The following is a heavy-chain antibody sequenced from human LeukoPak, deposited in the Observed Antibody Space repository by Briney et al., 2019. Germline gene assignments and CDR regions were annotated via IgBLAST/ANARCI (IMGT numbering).Heavy chain of an antibody. Sequence: GGSLRLSCAASGFTFSSYAMSWVRQAPGKGLEWVSAISGSGGSTYYADSVKGRFTISRDNSKNTLYLQMNSLRAEDTAVYYCAKDRRYPAYYYYGMDVWGQGTTVTVSS. D-gene: IGHD1-26*01. CDR2: ISGSGGST. J-gene: IGHJ6*02. V-gene: IGHV3-23*01. CDR1: GFTFSSYA. CDR3: AKDRRYPAYYYYGMDV.